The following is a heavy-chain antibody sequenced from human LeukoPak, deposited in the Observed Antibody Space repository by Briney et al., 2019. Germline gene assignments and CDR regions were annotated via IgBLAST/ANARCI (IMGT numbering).Heavy chain of an antibody. Sequence: GSLRLSCAASGFTFSSYAMSWVRQAPGKGLEWVSAISGSGGSTYYADSVKGRFTISRDNSKNTLYLQMNSLRAEDTAVYYCAKYGIPARPIYYYGMDVWGQGTTVTVSS. CDR1: GFTFSSYA. J-gene: IGHJ6*02. V-gene: IGHV3-23*01. D-gene: IGHD6-6*01. CDR2: ISGSGGST. CDR3: AKYGIPARPIYYYGMDV.